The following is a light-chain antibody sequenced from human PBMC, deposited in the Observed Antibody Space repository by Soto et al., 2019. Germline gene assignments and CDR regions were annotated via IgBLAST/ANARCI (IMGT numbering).Light chain of an antibody. Sequence: IVLTQSPGTLSLSPGERATLSCRASQSVSSSYLAWYQHKPGQAPRLLIYGASSRATGIPDRFSGSGSGTDFTLTISRLEPEEFAVFYCHHYGNSLWTFGQGTKVEIK. CDR2: GAS. J-gene: IGKJ1*01. V-gene: IGKV3-20*01. CDR3: HHYGNSLWT. CDR1: QSVSSSY.